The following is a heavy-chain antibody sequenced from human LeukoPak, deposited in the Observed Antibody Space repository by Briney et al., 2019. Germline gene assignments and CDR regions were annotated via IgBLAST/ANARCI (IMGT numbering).Heavy chain of an antibody. CDR3: ARESLSQYNYGYGSFDY. V-gene: IGHV4-59*01. J-gene: IGHJ4*02. Sequence: SETLSLTCTVSGGSFNGYYWRWIRQPPGKGLEWIGYIYASGTTNYTPSLKSRVTISVDTSKNQFSLKLSSVTAADTALYYCARESLSQYNYGYGSFDYWGQGTLVTVSS. CDR2: IYASGTT. D-gene: IGHD5-18*01. CDR1: GGSFNGYY.